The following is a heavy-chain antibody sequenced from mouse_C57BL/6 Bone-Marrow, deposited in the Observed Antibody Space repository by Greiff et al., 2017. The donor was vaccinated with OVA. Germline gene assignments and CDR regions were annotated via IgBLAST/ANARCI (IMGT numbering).Heavy chain of an antibody. CDR1: GYAFSSYW. CDR2: IYPGAGDT. Sequence: QVQLKESGAELVKPGASVEISCKASGYAFSSYWMNWVKQRPGKGLEWLGQIYPGAGDTNYNGKFKGKATLTADTSSSTAYMQLSSLTSEDSAVYFCERGYFWGQGTTLTVSS. J-gene: IGHJ2*01. V-gene: IGHV1-80*01. CDR3: ERGYF.